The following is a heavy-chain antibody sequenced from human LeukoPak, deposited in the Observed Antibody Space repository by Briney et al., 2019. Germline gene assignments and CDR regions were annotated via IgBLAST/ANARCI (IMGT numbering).Heavy chain of an antibody. CDR3: AAESYYYGGNSSLLGY. Sequence: SVKVSCKASGFTFTSSAMQWVRQARGQRLEWIGWIVVGSGNTNYAQKFQERVTITRDMSTSTAYMEPSSLRSEDTAVYYCAAESYYYGGNSSLLGYWGQGTLVTVSS. D-gene: IGHD4-23*01. CDR2: IVVGSGNT. V-gene: IGHV1-58*02. CDR1: GFTFTSSA. J-gene: IGHJ4*02.